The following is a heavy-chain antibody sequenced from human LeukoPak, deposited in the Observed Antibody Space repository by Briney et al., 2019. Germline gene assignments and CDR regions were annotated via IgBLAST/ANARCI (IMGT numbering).Heavy chain of an antibody. J-gene: IGHJ6*03. CDR1: GGSFSGFY. CDR2: INDSGYT. V-gene: IGHV4-34*01. CDR3: AREGGGYDYMDV. D-gene: IGHD3-16*01. Sequence: SETLSLTCAVYGGSFSGFYWSWVRQPPGKGLEWIGEINDSGYTNYNPSLKSRVTISLDTSKNQFSLKLRFVTAADTAVYYCAREGGGYDYMDVWGKGTTVTVSS.